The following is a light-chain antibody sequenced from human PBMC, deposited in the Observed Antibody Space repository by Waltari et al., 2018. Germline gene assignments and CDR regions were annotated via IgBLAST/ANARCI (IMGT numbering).Light chain of an antibody. V-gene: IGLV2-14*03. CDR2: DVT. J-gene: IGLJ3*02. Sequence: QSALTQPASVSGSPGQSITISCTGIGSAIDGSDFVSWYQHHPGKAPKLIIFDVTNRPSGVSDRFSGSKSGNTASLTISGLQADDEAVYYCCSYTPNHWVFGGGTSLTVL. CDR3: CSYTPNHWV. CDR1: GSAIDGSDF.